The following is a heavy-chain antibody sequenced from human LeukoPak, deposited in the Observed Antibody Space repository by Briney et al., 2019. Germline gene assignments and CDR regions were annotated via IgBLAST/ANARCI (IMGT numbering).Heavy chain of an antibody. CDR1: GFIFSNYG. Sequence: PGGSLRLSCETSGFIFSNYGMHWVRQSPGKGLEWVAVVWYDGNHKYYADSVRGRFTISRDNFNNTVYLHMNSLRVDDTALYYCARSNSYWGHLDDYWGQGTPVTVSS. V-gene: IGHV3-33*03. CDR3: ARSNSYWGHLDDY. CDR2: VWYDGNHK. J-gene: IGHJ4*02. D-gene: IGHD2/OR15-2a*01.